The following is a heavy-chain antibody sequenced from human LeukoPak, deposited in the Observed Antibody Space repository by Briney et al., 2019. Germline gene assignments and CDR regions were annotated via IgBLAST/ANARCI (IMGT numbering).Heavy chain of an antibody. J-gene: IGHJ4*02. CDR2: INPNSGGT. D-gene: IGHD1-26*01. Sequence: GASVKVSCKASGYTFTGYYMHWVRQAPGQGLEWMGRINPNSGGTNHAQKFQGRVTMTRDTSISTAYMELSRLRSDDTAVYYCARGNRWDTRDYWGQGTLVTVSS. CDR1: GYTFTGYY. CDR3: ARGNRWDTRDY. V-gene: IGHV1-2*06.